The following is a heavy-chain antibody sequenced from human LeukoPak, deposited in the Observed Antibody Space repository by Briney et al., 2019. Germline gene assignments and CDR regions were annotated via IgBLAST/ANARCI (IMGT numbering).Heavy chain of an antibody. J-gene: IGHJ4*02. Sequence: SETLSLTCTVSGGSISSSSYYWGWIRQPPGKGLEWIGSIYYSGSTYYNPSLKSRVTISVDTSKNQFSLKLSSVTAADTAVYYCASDRIFGVGTNHWHYYWGQGTLVTVSS. CDR3: ASDRIFGVGTNHWHYY. CDR1: GGSISSSSYY. V-gene: IGHV4-39*01. D-gene: IGHD3-3*01. CDR2: IYYSGST.